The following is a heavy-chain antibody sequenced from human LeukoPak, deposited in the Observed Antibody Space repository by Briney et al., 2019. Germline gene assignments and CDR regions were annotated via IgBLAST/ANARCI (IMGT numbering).Heavy chain of an antibody. CDR3: ARGPPXTYDGSGYYFFDY. D-gene: IGHD3-22*01. J-gene: IGHJ4*02. Sequence: SETLSLTCAVYGGXXSXXFXTXXXXXPGXXXXXIGXXNXGXSTNYNPALKSXVTISVDTSKNHFSLKLSSLTAAATAVYYCARGPPXTYDGSGYYFFDYWGQGTLVTVSS. V-gene: IGHV4-34*01. CDR2: XNXGXST. CDR1: GGXXSXXF.